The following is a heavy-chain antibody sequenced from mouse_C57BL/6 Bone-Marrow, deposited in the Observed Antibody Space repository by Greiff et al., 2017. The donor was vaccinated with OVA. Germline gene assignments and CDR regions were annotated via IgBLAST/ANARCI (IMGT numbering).Heavy chain of an antibody. V-gene: IGHV14-3*01. CDR1: GFNFKNTY. CDR3: ARARRKYSWFAY. J-gene: IGHJ3*01. CDR2: IDPANGNT. D-gene: IGHD2-10*02. Sequence: EVQLQQSVAELVRPGASVKLSCTASGFNFKNTYMHWVKQRPEQGLEWIGRIDPANGNTKYAPKFQGKATITADTSSNTAYLQLSSLTSEDTAIYYCARARRKYSWFAYWGQGTLVTVSA.